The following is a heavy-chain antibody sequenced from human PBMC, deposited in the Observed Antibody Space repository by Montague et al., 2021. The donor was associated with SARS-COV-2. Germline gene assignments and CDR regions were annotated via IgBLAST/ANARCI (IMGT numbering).Heavy chain of an antibody. D-gene: IGHD3-9*01. J-gene: IGHJ4*02. Sequence: SLRLSCAASGFTFSSYSMNWVRQAPGKGLEWVSSISSSSSYIYYADSVKARFTISGDNAKNSLYLQMNSLRAEDTAVYYCARDGVYDILTGYWTDWGQGTLVTVSS. CDR3: ARDGVYDILTGYWTD. CDR1: GFTFSSYS. CDR2: ISSSSSYI. V-gene: IGHV3-21*01.